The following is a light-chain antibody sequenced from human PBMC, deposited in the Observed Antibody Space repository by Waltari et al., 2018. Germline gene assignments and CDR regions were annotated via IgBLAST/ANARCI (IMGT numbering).Light chain of an antibody. J-gene: IGLJ1*01. CDR2: DVT. Sequence: QSALTQPPSASGSPGQSVTISCTGPSSDVGGFDYASWYQQHPGKAPKLIIYDVTKRPSGVPDRFSGSKSANTASLTVSGLLAEDEADYYCCSYSGTNSNYVFGTGTKVTVL. CDR3: CSYSGTNSNYV. V-gene: IGLV2-8*01. CDR1: SSDVGGFDY.